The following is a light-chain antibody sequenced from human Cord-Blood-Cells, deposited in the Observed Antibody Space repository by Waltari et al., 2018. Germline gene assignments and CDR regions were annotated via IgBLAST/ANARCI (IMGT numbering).Light chain of an antibody. J-gene: IGKJ4*01. V-gene: IGKV3-11*01. Sequence: EFVLTQSPATLSLSPGEGATLPCRASQSVSSYLAGYPQKPGQAPRLLIHDASNRATGIPPRFSGSGSGTDFTLTISSLGPEDVAVYYCQQRINWLTFGGGTKVEIK. CDR2: DAS. CDR3: QQRINWLT. CDR1: QSVSSY.